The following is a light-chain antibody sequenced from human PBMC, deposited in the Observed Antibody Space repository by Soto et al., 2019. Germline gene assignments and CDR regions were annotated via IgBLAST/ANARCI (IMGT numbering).Light chain of an antibody. Sequence: EVVLTQSPATLSLSPGESATLSCRASQSVRSYLAWYQQKPGQAPRLLIYGASNRATGIPARFSGSGSGTDFTLTISSLEPEDFAVYYCQQYKNWPPVTFGGGTKVEI. J-gene: IGKJ4*01. CDR3: QQYKNWPPVT. V-gene: IGKV3-11*01. CDR1: QSVRSY. CDR2: GAS.